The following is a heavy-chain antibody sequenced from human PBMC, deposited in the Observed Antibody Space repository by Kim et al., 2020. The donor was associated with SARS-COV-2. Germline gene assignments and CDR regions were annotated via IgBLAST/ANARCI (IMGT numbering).Heavy chain of an antibody. Sequence: RVTISVDTSKNQFSLKLSSVTAADTAVYYCARADYVWGSYRKSVVTAFDYWGQGTLVTVSS. CDR3: ARADYVWGSYRKSVVTAFDY. D-gene: IGHD3-16*02. V-gene: IGHV4-34*01. J-gene: IGHJ4*02.